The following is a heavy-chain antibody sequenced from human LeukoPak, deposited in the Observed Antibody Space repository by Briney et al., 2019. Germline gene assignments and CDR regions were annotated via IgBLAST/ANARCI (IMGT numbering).Heavy chain of an antibody. CDR3: ARDPSPRGYSSWPSNYSDS. Sequence: GGSLRLSCAASGFTFSSYGMHWVRQAPGKGLEWVAVIWYDGSNKYYGDSVKGRVTISRDNSKNTLYLQMNSLRAGDTAVYYCARDPSPRGYSSWPSNYSDSWGQGTLVTVSS. J-gene: IGHJ4*02. CDR2: IWYDGSNK. V-gene: IGHV3-33*08. CDR1: GFTFSSYG. D-gene: IGHD6-13*01.